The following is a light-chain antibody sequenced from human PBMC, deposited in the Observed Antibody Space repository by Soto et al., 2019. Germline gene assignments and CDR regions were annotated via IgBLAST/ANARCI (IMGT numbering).Light chain of an antibody. CDR2: LKSDGSH. Sequence: QPVLTQSPSASASLGASVKLTCSLSSGHSSYAIAWHQQQTEKGPRYLMKLKSDGSHSKGDGIPDRFSGSSSGAERYLTISSLQSEDEADYYCQTWGSGIRVFGGGTKLTVL. J-gene: IGLJ3*02. V-gene: IGLV4-69*01. CDR3: QTWGSGIRV. CDR1: SGHSSYA.